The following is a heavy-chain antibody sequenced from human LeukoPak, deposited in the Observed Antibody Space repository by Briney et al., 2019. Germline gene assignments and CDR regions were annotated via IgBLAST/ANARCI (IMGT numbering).Heavy chain of an antibody. CDR3: AKDRARGSYYDAVYYFDY. J-gene: IGHJ4*02. Sequence: GGSLRLSCAASGFTFSSYAMSWVRQAPGKGLEWVSAISGSGGSTYYADSVKGRFTISRDNSKNTLYLQMNSLRAEDTAVYYCAKDRARGSYYDAVYYFDYWGQGTLVTVSS. D-gene: IGHD1-26*01. CDR2: ISGSGGST. V-gene: IGHV3-23*01. CDR1: GFTFSSYA.